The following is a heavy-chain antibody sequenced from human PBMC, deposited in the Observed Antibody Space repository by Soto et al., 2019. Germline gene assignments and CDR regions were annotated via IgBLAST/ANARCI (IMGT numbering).Heavy chain of an antibody. CDR2: ISWNSGTI. CDR1: GFTFDDYT. Sequence: GGSLRLSCAASGFTFDDYTMHWVRQAPGKGLEWVSTISWNSGTIAYADSVKGRFTISRDNAKNSLSLQMNSLRAEDTALYYCANLPVVAATGSAIDFPGQGTMVTVSS. CDR3: ANLPVVAATGSAIDF. D-gene: IGHD2-15*01. V-gene: IGHV3-9*01. J-gene: IGHJ3*01.